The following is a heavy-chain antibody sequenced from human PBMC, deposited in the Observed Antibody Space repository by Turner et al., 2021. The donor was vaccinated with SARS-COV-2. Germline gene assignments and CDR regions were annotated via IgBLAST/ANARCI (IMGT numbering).Heavy chain of an antibody. CDR3: AGENPTYYYDSSGVRYGMDV. V-gene: IGHV4-39*01. CDR2: IYDSGST. J-gene: IGHJ6*02. D-gene: IGHD3-22*01. Sequence: QLQLQESGPGLVKPSVPLCLTCTVSGGSIRSSSYYWGWIRQPPGKGLEWIGSIYDSGSTYYNPSLKSRVTISVDTSKNQFSLKLSAVTAADTAVYYCAGENPTYYYDSSGVRYGMDVWGQGTTVTVSS. CDR1: GGSIRSSSYY.